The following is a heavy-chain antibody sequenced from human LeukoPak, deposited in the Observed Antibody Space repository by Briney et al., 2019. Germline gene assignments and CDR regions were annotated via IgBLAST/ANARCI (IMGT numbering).Heavy chain of an antibody. V-gene: IGHV3-30*04. D-gene: IGHD6-13*01. CDR3: ARQEQQLVYYYYGMDV. CDR1: GFTFSSYA. Sequence: GGSLRLSCAASGFTFSSYAMHWVRQAPGKGLEWVAVISYDGSNKYYADSVKGRFTISRDNSKNTLYLQMNSLRAEDTAVCYCARQEQQLVYYYYGMDVWGKGTTVTVSS. CDR2: ISYDGSNK. J-gene: IGHJ6*04.